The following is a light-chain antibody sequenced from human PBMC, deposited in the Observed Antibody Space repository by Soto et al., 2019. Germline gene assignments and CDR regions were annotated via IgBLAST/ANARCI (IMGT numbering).Light chain of an antibody. CDR3: QQSYNSPLT. CDR1: QNIGSY. J-gene: IGKJ4*01. V-gene: IGKV1-39*01. Sequence: DIQMTQSPSSLSASVGDRVTVSCRASQNIGSYLNWYQQKSGKGPKVLISDASTLQSGVPSRFSGSGSGTDFTPTISSLQPEDSAIYYCQQSYNSPLTFGGGTKVDIK. CDR2: DAS.